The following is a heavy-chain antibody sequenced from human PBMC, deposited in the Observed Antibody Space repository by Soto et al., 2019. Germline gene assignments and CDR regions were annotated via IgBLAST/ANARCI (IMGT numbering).Heavy chain of an antibody. J-gene: IGHJ6*02. CDR2: ISAYNGNT. CDR3: ARVGDTAMDFSKYYGMDV. Sequence: GASVKVSCKASGYTFTNYGITWLRQAPGQRLEWMGWISAYNGNTNYAQKLQVRVTMTTDTSTSTAYMELRSLRSDDTAVYYCARVGDTAMDFSKYYGMDVWGQGTTVTVSS. CDR1: GYTFTNYG. V-gene: IGHV1-18*01. D-gene: IGHD5-18*01.